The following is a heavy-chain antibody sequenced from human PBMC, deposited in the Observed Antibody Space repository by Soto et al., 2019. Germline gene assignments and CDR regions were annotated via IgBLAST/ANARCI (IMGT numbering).Heavy chain of an antibody. D-gene: IGHD3-10*01. V-gene: IGHV3-21*01. J-gene: IGHJ3*01. CDR1: GFTFSNYI. CDR3: SRGGGYYYGSGTDAFDV. CDR2: ISGSSTYV. Sequence: EVQLLESGGGLVKPGGSLRLSCAASGFTFSNYIMNWVRQPPGQGLEWVASISGSSTYVYYADSLKGRIAISRDNAKNSLSLELNTLRVEDTAVYYRSRGGGYYYGSGTDAFDVWGQGTLVTVSS.